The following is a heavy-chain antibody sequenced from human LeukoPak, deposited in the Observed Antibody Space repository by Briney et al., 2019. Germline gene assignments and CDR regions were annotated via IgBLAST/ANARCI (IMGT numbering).Heavy chain of an antibody. D-gene: IGHD2-21*02. CDR3: ARGHGVVVTAEWFDP. J-gene: IGHJ5*02. V-gene: IGHV4-34*01. CDR1: GGSFSGYY. Sequence: SDTLSLPCGLYGGSFSGYYASWIRQPPGKGLEWSGYINHSGSTNYSTLLKSRVTISVDTPKNHFSLKLSSVTAADTAVYYCARGHGVVVTAEWFDPWGQGTLVTVSS. CDR2: INHSGST.